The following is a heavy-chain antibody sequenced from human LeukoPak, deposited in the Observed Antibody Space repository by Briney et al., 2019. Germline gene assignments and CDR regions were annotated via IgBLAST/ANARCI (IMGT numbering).Heavy chain of an antibody. CDR3: ARALVVVPPSWFDP. Sequence: ASVKVSCKASGYTFTSYGISWVRQAPGQGLEWMRWISAYNGNTNYAQKLQGRVTMTTDTSTSTVYMELRSLTSDDTAVYYCARALVVVPPSWFDPWGQGTLVTVSS. V-gene: IGHV1-18*01. D-gene: IGHD2-2*01. CDR2: ISAYNGNT. CDR1: GYTFTSYG. J-gene: IGHJ5*02.